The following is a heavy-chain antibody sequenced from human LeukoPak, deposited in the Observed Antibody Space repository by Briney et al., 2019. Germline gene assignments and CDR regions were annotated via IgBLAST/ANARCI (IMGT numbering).Heavy chain of an antibody. CDR1: GFTFSSYS. V-gene: IGHV3-21*01. D-gene: IGHD2-2*01. J-gene: IGHJ4*02. CDR2: ISSSSNYI. Sequence: PGGSLRLSCAASGFTFSSYSMNWVRQAPGKGLEWVSSISSSSNYIYYADSVKGRFTISRDNAKNSLFLQMNRLRAEDTAVYYCAGTSSTVYWGQGTLVTVSS. CDR3: AGTSSTVY.